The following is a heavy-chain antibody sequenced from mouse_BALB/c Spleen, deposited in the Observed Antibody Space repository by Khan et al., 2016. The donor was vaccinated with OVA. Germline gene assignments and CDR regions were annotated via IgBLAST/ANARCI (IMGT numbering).Heavy chain of an antibody. V-gene: IGHV2-6-7*01. CDR2: IWGDGST. D-gene: IGHD2-4*01. Sequence: QIQLVQSGPGLVAPSQSLSITCTVSGFSLTGYGVNWVRQPPGKGLEWLGMIWGDGSTDYNSALKSRLSISKDNSKSQVFLKMNSLHTDDTARYYCAREIYYDYAYYYDMDYWGQGTSVTVSS. J-gene: IGHJ4*01. CDR1: GFSLTGYG. CDR3: AREIYYDYAYYYDMDY.